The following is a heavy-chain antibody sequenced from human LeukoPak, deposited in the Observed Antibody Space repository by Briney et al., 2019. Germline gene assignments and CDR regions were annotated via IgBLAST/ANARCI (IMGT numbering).Heavy chain of an antibody. CDR1: GFTFSSYW. J-gene: IGHJ4*02. CDR2: INSDGSST. D-gene: IGHD6-19*01. CDR3: AREGYSSGWYYFDY. Sequence: TGGSLRLSCAASGFTFSSYWMHWVRQAPGKGLVWVSRINSDGSSTIYAGSVKGRFTISRDNAKNTLYLQMNSLRAEDTAVYYCAREGYSSGWYYFDYWGQGTLVTVSS. V-gene: IGHV3-74*01.